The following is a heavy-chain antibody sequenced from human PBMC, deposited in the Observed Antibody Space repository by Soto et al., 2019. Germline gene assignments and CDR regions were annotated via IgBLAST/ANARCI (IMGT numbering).Heavy chain of an antibody. V-gene: IGHV1-18*01. Sequence: ASVKVSCKASGYTFTSYGISWVRQAPGQGLEWMGWISAYNGNTNYAQKLQGRVTMTTDTSTSTAYMELRSLRSDDTAVYYCAMSGMWQLASPFDYWGRGTLVTVSS. J-gene: IGHJ4*02. CDR2: ISAYNGNT. CDR1: GYTFTSYG. D-gene: IGHD6-6*01. CDR3: AMSGMWQLASPFDY.